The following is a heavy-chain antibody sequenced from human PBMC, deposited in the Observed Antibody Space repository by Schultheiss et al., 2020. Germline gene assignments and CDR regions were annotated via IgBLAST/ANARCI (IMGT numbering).Heavy chain of an antibody. V-gene: IGHV4-59*12. Sequence: SQTLSLTCTVSGGSISSYYWSWIRQPPGKGLEWIGSIYYSGSTYYNPSLKSRVTISVDTSKNQFSLKLSSVTAADTAVYYCARYIGAAAGAFDYWGQGTLVTVSS. CDR3: ARYIGAAAGAFDY. CDR2: IYYSGST. J-gene: IGHJ4*02. D-gene: IGHD6-13*01. CDR1: GGSISSYY.